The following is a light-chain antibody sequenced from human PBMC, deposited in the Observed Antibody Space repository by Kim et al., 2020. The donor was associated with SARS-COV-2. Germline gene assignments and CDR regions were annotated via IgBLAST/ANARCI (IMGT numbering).Light chain of an antibody. V-gene: IGLV3-21*04. CDR1: NIGRQS. Sequence: ATGKTATITCGGNNIGRQSVHWYQQKPGHAPVLVIYYDTNRPSGIPERFSGANSGNTATLTISRVEVGDEADYYCQVWDSSSDHVVFGGGTQLTVL. J-gene: IGLJ2*01. CDR3: QVWDSSSDHVV. CDR2: YDT.